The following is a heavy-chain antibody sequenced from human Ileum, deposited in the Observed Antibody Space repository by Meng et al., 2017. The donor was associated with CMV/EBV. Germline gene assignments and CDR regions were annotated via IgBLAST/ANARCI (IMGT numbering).Heavy chain of an antibody. Sequence: GFTFNSYYMTWVRQAPGKGLEWISYISSDETSIYYSDSVKGRFTISRDNAKNTLYLQMNSPRAEDTAMYYCATSRGAIWSLYFYFDYWGQGTVVTVSS. CDR2: ISSDETSI. V-gene: IGHV3-11*01. CDR3: ATSRGAIWSLYFYFDY. J-gene: IGHJ4*02. D-gene: IGHD3-3*01. CDR1: GFTFNSYY.